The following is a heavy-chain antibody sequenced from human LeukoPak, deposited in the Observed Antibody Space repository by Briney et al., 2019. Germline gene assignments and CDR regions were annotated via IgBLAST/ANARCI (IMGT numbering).Heavy chain of an antibody. J-gene: IGHJ4*02. D-gene: IGHD4-11*01. CDR2: IIPIFGTA. V-gene: IGHV1-69*13. CDR3: ARDHFAGLTVTPGVWYFDY. CDR1: GGTFSSYA. Sequence: SVKVSCKASGGTFSSYAISWVRQAPGQGLEWMGGIIPIFGTANYAQKFQGRVTITADESTSTAYMELSSLRSEDTAVYYCARDHFAGLTVTPGVWYFDYCGQGTLVTVSS.